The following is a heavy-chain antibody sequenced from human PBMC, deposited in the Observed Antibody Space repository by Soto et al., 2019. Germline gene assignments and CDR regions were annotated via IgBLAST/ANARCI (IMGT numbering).Heavy chain of an antibody. CDR1: GFTFSSYS. V-gene: IGHV3-21*01. D-gene: IGHD1-26*01. CDR2: IGSSSSYI. CDR3: ARDDSGGFPLYYFDY. Sequence: PGGSLRLSCAASGFTFSSYSMNWVRQAPGKGLEWVSSIGSSSSYISYADSVKGRFTISRDNARNSLYLQINSLRAEDTAVYYCARDDSGGFPLYYFDYWGQGTLVTVSS. J-gene: IGHJ4*02.